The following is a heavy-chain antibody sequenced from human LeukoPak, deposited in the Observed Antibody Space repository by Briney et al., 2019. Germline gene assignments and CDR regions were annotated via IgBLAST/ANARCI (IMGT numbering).Heavy chain of an antibody. D-gene: IGHD3-22*01. CDR2: IYHSGST. CDR1: GYSISSGYY. Sequence: SGTLSLTCTVSGYSISSGYYWGWIRQPPGKGMEWIGSIYHSGSTYYNPYLKSRVTIAVDTSKNQFSLKLSSVTAADTAVYYCARVSSYYDSSGYVGYWGQGTLVTVSS. V-gene: IGHV4-38-2*02. J-gene: IGHJ4*02. CDR3: ARVSSYYDSSGYVGY.